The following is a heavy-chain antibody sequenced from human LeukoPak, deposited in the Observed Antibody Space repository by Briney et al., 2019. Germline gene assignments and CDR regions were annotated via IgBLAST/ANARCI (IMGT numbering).Heavy chain of an antibody. D-gene: IGHD1-7*01. Sequence: GGSLRLSCAASGFIFSNYGMYWVRQAPGKGLEWVTFIRYDGSNKLYADSVKGRFTISRDNSKNTLYLQMNSLRAEDTAVYYCAKEGATGTYLFDYWGQGTLVTVSS. CDR3: AKEGATGTYLFDY. CDR1: GFIFSNYG. J-gene: IGHJ4*02. CDR2: IRYDGSNK. V-gene: IGHV3-30*02.